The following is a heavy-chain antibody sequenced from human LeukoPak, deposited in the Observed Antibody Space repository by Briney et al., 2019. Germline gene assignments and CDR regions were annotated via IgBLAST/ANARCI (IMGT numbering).Heavy chain of an antibody. V-gene: IGHV4-38-2*01. CDR2: IYHSGST. CDR3: ATSYFDY. CDR1: GYSISSGYY. J-gene: IGHJ4*02. Sequence: SETLSLTCAVSGYSISSGYYWGWIRQPPGKGLEWIGSIYHSGSTYYNPSLKSRVTISVDTSKNQFSLKLSSVTAAHTAVYYCATSYFDYWGQGTLVTVSS.